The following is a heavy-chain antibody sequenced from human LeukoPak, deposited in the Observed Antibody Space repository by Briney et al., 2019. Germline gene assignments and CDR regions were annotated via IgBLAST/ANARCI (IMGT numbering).Heavy chain of an antibody. CDR2: MYYSGTT. J-gene: IGHJ4*02. CDR3: ARHPPRDGSAFDY. Sequence: SETLSLTCTVSGGSISSGSYSWGWIRQPPGKGLEWIASMYYSGTTFYSPSLKSRVTISVDTSKNQLSLKLGSVTAADTAVYYCARHPPRDGSAFDYWGQGTLVTVSS. V-gene: IGHV4-39*01. CDR1: GGSISSGSYS.